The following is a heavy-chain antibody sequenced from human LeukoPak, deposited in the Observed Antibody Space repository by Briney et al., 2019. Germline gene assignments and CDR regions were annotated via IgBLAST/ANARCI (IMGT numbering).Heavy chain of an antibody. V-gene: IGHV1-69*06. D-gene: IGHD5-24*01. CDR2: IIPIFGTA. CDR3: ARSGTDGEMATIFGWFDP. J-gene: IGHJ5*02. CDR1: GGTFSSYA. Sequence: SVKVSCKASGGTFSSYAISWVRQAPGQGLEWMGGIIPIFGTANYAQKFQGRVTITADKSTSTAYMELSSLRSEDTAVYYCARSGTDGEMATIFGWFDPWGQGTLVTVSS.